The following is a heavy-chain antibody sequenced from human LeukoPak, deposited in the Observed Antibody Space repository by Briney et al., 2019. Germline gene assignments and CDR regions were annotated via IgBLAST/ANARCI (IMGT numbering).Heavy chain of an antibody. V-gene: IGHV3-23*01. CDR3: AKAPVTSCRSVYCYPFDS. CDR1: GFTFSTFA. Sequence: GGSLRLSCAASGFTFSTFAMIWVRQPPGKGLEWVSAKSSSDPATYHAASVRGRFTISRDNSKNTLYLQMNSLRAEDAAVYYCAKAPVTSCRSVYCYPFDSWGQGTLVTVSS. J-gene: IGHJ4*02. CDR2: KSSSDPAT. D-gene: IGHD3-22*01.